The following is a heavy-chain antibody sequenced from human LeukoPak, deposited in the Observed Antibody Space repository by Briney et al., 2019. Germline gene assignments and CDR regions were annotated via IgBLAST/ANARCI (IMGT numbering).Heavy chain of an antibody. J-gene: IGHJ4*02. CDR3: AKVHYDSSGAYYFDY. CDR1: GFTFSSYV. Sequence: GGSLRLSCAASGFTFSSYVMSWVRQAPGKGLEWVSAISGSGGSTYYAASVKGRFTISRDNSKNTLYLQMNSLRAEDTAVYYCAKVHYDSSGAYYFDYWGQGTLVTVSS. V-gene: IGHV3-23*01. CDR2: ISGSGGST. D-gene: IGHD3-22*01.